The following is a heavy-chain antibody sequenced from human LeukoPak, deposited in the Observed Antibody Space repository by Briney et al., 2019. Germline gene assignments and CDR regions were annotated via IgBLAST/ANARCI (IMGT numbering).Heavy chain of an antibody. D-gene: IGHD6-19*01. J-gene: IGHJ3*02. CDR2: ISYDGSNK. Sequence: GGSLRLSCAASGFTFSSYGMHWVRQAPGKGLEWVAVISYDGSNKYYADSVKGRFTISRDNSKNTLYLQMNSLRAEDTAVYYCAKDTKVAVLFDSFDIWGLGTMVTVSS. V-gene: IGHV3-30*18. CDR1: GFTFSSYG. CDR3: AKDTKVAVLFDSFDI.